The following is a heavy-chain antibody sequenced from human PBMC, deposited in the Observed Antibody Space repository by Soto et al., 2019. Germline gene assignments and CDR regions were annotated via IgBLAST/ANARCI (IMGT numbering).Heavy chain of an antibody. V-gene: IGHV3-7*01. Sequence: EVQLVESGGGLVQPGGSLRLSCAASGFTFSNSWMTWVCQAPGKGLEWVANIKQDGSDEYYVDSVKGRFTISRDNAKKSLYLQMNNLRAEDTAVYYCARPLGWRDAFDIWGQGTMVTVSS. J-gene: IGHJ3*02. D-gene: IGHD6-19*01. CDR3: ARPLGWRDAFDI. CDR1: GFTFSNSW. CDR2: IKQDGSDE.